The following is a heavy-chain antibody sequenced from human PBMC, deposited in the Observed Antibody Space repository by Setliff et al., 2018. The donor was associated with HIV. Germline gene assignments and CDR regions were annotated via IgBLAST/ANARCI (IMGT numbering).Heavy chain of an antibody. CDR3: ARDRSSWSGGNNDAFDI. V-gene: IGHV4-31*02. Sequence: SETLSLTCTVSGGSISSGGYYWNWIRQRPGRGLEWIGHIYYGGSTSYNPSLKSRVTISLDTSNNLFSLRVNSVTAADTALYYCARDRSSWSGGNNDAFDIWGQGTMVTVSS. CDR2: IYYGGST. CDR1: GGSISSGGYY. D-gene: IGHD6-13*01. J-gene: IGHJ3*02.